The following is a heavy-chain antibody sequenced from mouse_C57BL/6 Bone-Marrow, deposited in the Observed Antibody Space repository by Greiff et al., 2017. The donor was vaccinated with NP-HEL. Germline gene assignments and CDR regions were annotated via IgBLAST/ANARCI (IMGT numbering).Heavy chain of an antibody. V-gene: IGHV5-17*01. CDR3: ARDGYFPGFAY. CDR2: ISSGSSTI. Sequence: VQLQQSGGGLVKPGGSLKLSCAASGFTFSDYGMHWVRQAPEKGLEWVAYISSGSSTIYYADTVKGRFTISRDNAKNTLFLQMTSLRSEDTAMYYCARDGYFPGFAYWGQGTLVTVSA. CDR1: GFTFSDYG. J-gene: IGHJ3*01. D-gene: IGHD2-3*01.